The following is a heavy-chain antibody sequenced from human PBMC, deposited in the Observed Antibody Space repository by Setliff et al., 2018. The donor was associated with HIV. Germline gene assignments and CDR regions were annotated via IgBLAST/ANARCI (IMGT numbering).Heavy chain of an antibody. D-gene: IGHD6-13*01. V-gene: IGHV4-31*03. CDR3: AREPDKIAAADS. J-gene: IGHJ4*02. Sequence: SETLSLTCTGSGDSIGFSGYFWSWIRQHPGKGLEWIGYIYYSGSTFYNPSLKSRAAISIDTSKNQFFLKLKSVTVADTAVYYCAREPDKIAAADSWGQGTLVTVSS. CDR1: GDSIGFSGYF. CDR2: IYYSGST.